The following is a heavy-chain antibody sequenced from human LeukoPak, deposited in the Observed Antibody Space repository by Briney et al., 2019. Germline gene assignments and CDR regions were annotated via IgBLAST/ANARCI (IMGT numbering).Heavy chain of an antibody. CDR2: TYYRSKWYN. J-gene: IGHJ4*02. V-gene: IGHV6-1*01. Sequence: SQTLSLTCAISGDSVSSNSAAWNWIRQSPSRGLEWLGRTYYRSKWYNDYAVSVKSRITINPDTSTNQFSLQLNSVTPEDTAVYYCARGPRYDYVWGSYRRSYYFDYWGQGTLVTVSS. CDR3: ARGPRYDYVWGSYRRSYYFDY. CDR1: GDSVSSNSAA. D-gene: IGHD3-16*02.